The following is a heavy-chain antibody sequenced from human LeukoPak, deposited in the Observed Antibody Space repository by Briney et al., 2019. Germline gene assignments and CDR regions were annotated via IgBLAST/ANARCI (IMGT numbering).Heavy chain of an antibody. Sequence: SETLSLTCAVSGYSLSSGYYWGWIRQPPGKGLEWIGSIYHSGSTYYNPSLKSQVTISVDTSKNQFSLKLSSVTAADTAVYYCARGELVLRFLEWFTPFDPWGQGTLVTVSS. CDR1: GYSLSSGYY. J-gene: IGHJ5*02. V-gene: IGHV4-38-2*01. CDR3: ARGELVLRFLEWFTPFDP. D-gene: IGHD3-3*01. CDR2: IYHSGST.